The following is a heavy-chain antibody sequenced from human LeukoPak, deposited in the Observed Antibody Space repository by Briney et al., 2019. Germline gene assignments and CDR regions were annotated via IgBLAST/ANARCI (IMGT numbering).Heavy chain of an antibody. CDR2: IDWDDDK. Sequence: SGPTLINPTQTRTLTCTFSGFSLSTSGMCVSWIRQPPVKALEWFARIDWDDDKFYSTSMKTRLTISKDTSKTKVVLTMTNMDPVDTATYYCERIGTTVTSLRYWGQGSLVTVSS. J-gene: IGHJ4*02. V-gene: IGHV2-70*17. D-gene: IGHD4-17*01. CDR3: ERIGTTVTSLRY. CDR1: GFSLSTSGMC.